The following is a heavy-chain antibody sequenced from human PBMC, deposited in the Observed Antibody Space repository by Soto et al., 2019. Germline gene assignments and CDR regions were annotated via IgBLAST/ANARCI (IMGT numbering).Heavy chain of an antibody. CDR2: IIPIFGTA. J-gene: IGHJ4*02. CDR3: ARGWGYDSNDYYYAY. V-gene: IGHV1-69*01. D-gene: IGHD3-22*01. Sequence: QVQLVQSGAEVRKPGSSVKVSCKASGGTFSRHAISWVRQAPGQGLEWMGGIIPIFGTANHAQKFQGRVTIIADESMSTVDMELSSLRSEDTAMYYCARGWGYDSNDYYYAYWGQGTLVIVSS. CDR1: GGTFSRHA.